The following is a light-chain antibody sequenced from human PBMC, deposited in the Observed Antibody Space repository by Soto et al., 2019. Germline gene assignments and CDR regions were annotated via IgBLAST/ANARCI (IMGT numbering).Light chain of an antibody. CDR3: SSYAGSNNFV. J-gene: IGLJ1*01. Sequence: QSVLAQPPSASGCPGQSVTISCTGTSSDVGGYNYVSWYQQHPGKALKLMIYEVSKRPSGVPDRFSGSKSGNTASLTVSGLQAEDEADYYCSSYAGSNNFVFGTGTKVTVL. CDR2: EVS. V-gene: IGLV2-8*01. CDR1: SSDVGGYNY.